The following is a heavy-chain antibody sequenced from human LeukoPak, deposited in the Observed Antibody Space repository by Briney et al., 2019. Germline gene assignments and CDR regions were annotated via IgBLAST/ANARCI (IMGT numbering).Heavy chain of an antibody. J-gene: IGHJ6*02. Sequence: GGSLRLSCAASGFTFSSYSMNWVRQAPGKGLEWVSYISSSSSTIYYADSVKGRFTISRDNAKNSLYLQMNSLRAEDTAVYYCARDRFDSTSSYGMDVWGQGTTVTV. D-gene: IGHD2-2*01. CDR1: GFTFSSYS. CDR3: ARDRFDSTSSYGMDV. CDR2: ISSSSSTI. V-gene: IGHV3-48*01.